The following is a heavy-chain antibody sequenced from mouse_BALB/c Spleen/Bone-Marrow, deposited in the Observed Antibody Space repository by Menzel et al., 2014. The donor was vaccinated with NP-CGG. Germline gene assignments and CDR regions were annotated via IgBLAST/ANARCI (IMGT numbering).Heavy chain of an antibody. V-gene: IGHV1-11*01. D-gene: IGHD1-1*01. CDR3: GRGNYGSSYAMDY. CDR1: GYTFTDHI. CDR2: IYPVSGET. Sequence: QVQLKESGAELASPGASVTLSCKASGYTFTDHIMNWVKKRPGQGLEWIRRIYPVSGETNYNQKFIGKATFSVDRSSSTVYMMLNSLTSEDPAVYYCGRGNYGSSYAMDYWGQGTSVTVSS. J-gene: IGHJ4*01.